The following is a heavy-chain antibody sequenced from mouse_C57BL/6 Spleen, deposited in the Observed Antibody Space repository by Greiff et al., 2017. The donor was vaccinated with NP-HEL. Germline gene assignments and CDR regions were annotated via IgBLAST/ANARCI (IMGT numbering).Heavy chain of an antibody. CDR2: IWTGGGT. CDR3: ARRYYDSYYARDY. CDR1: GFSFTSYA. Sequence: VQLQESGPGLVAPSQSLSITCTVSGFSFTSYAISWVRQPPGKGLEWLGVIWTGGGTNYNLALKSRLSIIKDNSKNQVFLKMNRLQTDDTARYYCARRYYDSYYARDYWGQGTSVTVSS. J-gene: IGHJ4*01. D-gene: IGHD2-4*01. V-gene: IGHV2-9-1*01.